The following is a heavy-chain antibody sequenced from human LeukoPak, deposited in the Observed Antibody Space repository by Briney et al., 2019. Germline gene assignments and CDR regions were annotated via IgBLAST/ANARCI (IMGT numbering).Heavy chain of an antibody. D-gene: IGHD7-27*01. CDR1: GFTFSSYW. Sequence: LGGSLRLSCAASGFTFSSYWMSWVRQAPGKGLEWVANLRQDGSETYYVDSVKGRFTISRDNAKNSLYLQMNSLRAEDTAVYYCARPLGWRDAFDIWGQGTMVTVSS. V-gene: IGHV3-7*01. J-gene: IGHJ3*02. CDR3: ARPLGWRDAFDI. CDR2: LRQDGSET.